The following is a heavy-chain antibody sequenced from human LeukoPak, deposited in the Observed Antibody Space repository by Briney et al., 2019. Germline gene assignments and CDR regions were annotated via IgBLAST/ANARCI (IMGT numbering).Heavy chain of an antibody. CDR3: VREGYNNTWYRS. Sequence: GGSLRLSCAASGFTVSSNYMSWVRQAPGKGLEWVSVMYSGGKTYYADSVKGRFTISRDNSKNTLHLQMNSLRAEDTAVYYCVREGYNNTWYRSWGQETLVTVSS. J-gene: IGHJ5*02. CDR1: GFTVSSNY. V-gene: IGHV3-53*01. D-gene: IGHD6-13*01. CDR2: MYSGGKT.